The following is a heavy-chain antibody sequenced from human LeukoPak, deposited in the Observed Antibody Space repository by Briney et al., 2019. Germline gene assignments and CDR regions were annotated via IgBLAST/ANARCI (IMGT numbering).Heavy chain of an antibody. CDR3: ARLGGYCSGGSCGHTKYNWFDP. J-gene: IGHJ5*02. V-gene: IGHV5-51*01. CDR1: GYSFTSYW. D-gene: IGHD2-15*01. CDR2: IYPGGSDT. Sequence: GESLKISCKGSGYSFTSYWIGWVRQMPGKGLEWLGIIYPGGSDTRYSPSFQGQVTISADKSISTAYLQWSSLKASDTAMYYCARLGGYCSGGSCGHTKYNWFDPWGQGTLVTVSS.